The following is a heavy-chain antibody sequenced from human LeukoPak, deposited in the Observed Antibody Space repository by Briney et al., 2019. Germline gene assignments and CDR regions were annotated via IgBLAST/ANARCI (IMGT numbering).Heavy chain of an antibody. CDR2: IIPIFGTA. D-gene: IGHD5-18*01. CDR3: AREGYSYGFNDY. J-gene: IGHJ4*02. CDR1: GGTFSSYA. Sequence: SVKVSCKASGGTFSSYAISWVRQAPGQGLEWMGGIIPIFGTANYAQKFQGRVTITADESTSTAYMELSSLRSEDTAVYYCAREGYSYGFNDYWGQGTLVTVSS. V-gene: IGHV1-69*01.